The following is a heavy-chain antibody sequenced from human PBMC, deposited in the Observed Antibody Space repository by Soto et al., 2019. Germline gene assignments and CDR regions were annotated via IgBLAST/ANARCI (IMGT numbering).Heavy chain of an antibody. CDR3: AKDQGVLEWIPRGGLDV. V-gene: IGHV3-23*01. CDR1: ALTFRKYV. J-gene: IGHJ6*02. CDR2: LSSTGGST. D-gene: IGHD3-3*01. Sequence: EVQLLESGGGLAQPGGSLRLSCEVSALTFRKYVMTCVRQAPGKGLEWVSSLSSTGGSTYYADSVKGRFTVPSDNSKHTLFLQMNSLRDEDTAIDDCAKDQGVLEWIPRGGLDVWGPGTTVAVSS.